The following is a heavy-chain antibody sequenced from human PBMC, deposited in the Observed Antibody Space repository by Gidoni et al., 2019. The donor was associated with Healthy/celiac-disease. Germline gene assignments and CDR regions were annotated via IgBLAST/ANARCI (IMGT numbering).Heavy chain of an antibody. CDR3: ATEEDGEQLVPL. D-gene: IGHD6-6*01. V-gene: IGHV4-39*01. CDR1: VGSISSSSYY. CDR2: IYYSGGT. J-gene: IGHJ4*02. Sequence: QLQLQESGPGLVKPSETLSLTCTVSVGSISSSSYYWGWIRQPPGKGLEWIESIYYSGGTYDNPSLKSRVTISVDTSKIQFSLKMSSVTAADTAVYYCATEEDGEQLVPLWGQGTLVTVSS.